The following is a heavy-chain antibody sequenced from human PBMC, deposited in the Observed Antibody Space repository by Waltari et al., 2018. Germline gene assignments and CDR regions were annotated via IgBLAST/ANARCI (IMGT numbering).Heavy chain of an antibody. V-gene: IGHV4-34*01. D-gene: IGHD3-3*01. CDR3: ARRTFGAVNSNDY. CDR1: GGSFSGYY. Sequence: QVQLQQWGAGLLKPSETLSLTCAVYGGSFSGYYWSWIRQPPGKGLEWIGEINHSGSTNYNPSLKSRVTISVDTSKNQFSLKLSSVTAADTAVYYCARRTFGAVNSNDYWGQGTLVTVSS. CDR2: INHSGST. J-gene: IGHJ4*02.